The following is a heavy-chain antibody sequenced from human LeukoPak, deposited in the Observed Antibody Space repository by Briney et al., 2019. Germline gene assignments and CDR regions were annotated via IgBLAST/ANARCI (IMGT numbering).Heavy chain of an antibody. CDR3: ALGRAYCGGGCYSQLAFDI. Sequence: GGSLRLSCAASGFTFDDYAMHWVRQAPGKGLEWVSGISWNSGSIGYADSVKGRFTISRDNAKNSLYLQMNSLRAEDTALYYCALGRAYCGGGCYSQLAFDIWGQGTMVTVSS. D-gene: IGHD2-21*02. CDR1: GFTFDDYA. J-gene: IGHJ3*02. V-gene: IGHV3-9*01. CDR2: ISWNSGSI.